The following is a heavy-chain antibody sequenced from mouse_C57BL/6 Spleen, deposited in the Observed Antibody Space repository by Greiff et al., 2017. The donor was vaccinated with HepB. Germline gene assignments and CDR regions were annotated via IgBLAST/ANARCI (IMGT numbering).Heavy chain of an antibody. Sequence: DVKLVESGGGLVKPGGSLKLSCAASGFTFSSYAMSWVRQTPEKRLEWVATISDGGSYTYYPDNVKGRFTISRDNAKNNLYLQMSHLKSEDTAMYYCARIYYYGSSYYWYFDVWGTGTTVTVSS. V-gene: IGHV5-4*03. D-gene: IGHD1-1*01. CDR1: GFTFSSYA. CDR3: ARIYYYGSSYYWYFDV. J-gene: IGHJ1*03. CDR2: ISDGGSYT.